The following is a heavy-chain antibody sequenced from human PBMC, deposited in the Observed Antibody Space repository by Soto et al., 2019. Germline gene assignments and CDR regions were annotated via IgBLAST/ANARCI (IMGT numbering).Heavy chain of an antibody. V-gene: IGHV3-30*18. CDR1: GFSFNSYG. CDR3: AKGGSSSARYFDA. J-gene: IGHJ5*02. Sequence: QVQVVESGGGVVQPGRSLRLSCAASGFSFNSYGMHWVRQAPGKGLEWVAITSYDGRNKYYADSVKGRFTISRDSPRNTLYLEMNSLRAEDTAVYYCAKGGSSSARYFDAWGQGALVTVSS. CDR2: TSYDGRNK. D-gene: IGHD6-6*01.